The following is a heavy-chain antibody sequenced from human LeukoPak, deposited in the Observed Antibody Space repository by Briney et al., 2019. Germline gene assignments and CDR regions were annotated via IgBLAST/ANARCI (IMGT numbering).Heavy chain of an antibody. CDR3: ARGRLDAGSFDY. CDR2: ISSSGSTI. D-gene: IGHD3-10*01. CDR1: GGSFSGYY. Sequence: LSLTCAVYGGSFSGYYWSWIRQPPGKGLEWVSYISSSGSTIYYADSVKGRFTISRDNAKNSLYLQMNSLRAEDTAVYYCARGRLDAGSFDYWGQGTLVTVSS. V-gene: IGHV3-11*01. J-gene: IGHJ4*02.